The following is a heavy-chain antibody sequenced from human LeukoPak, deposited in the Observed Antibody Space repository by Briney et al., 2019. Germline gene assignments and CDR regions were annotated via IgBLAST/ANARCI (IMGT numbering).Heavy chain of an antibody. D-gene: IGHD2-2*03. CDR3: AKDVGIVVVPAAMSAFHI. V-gene: IGHV3-30*18. CDR1: GFTFSSDG. CDR2: ISYDGSNK. J-gene: IGHJ3*02. Sequence: PGGSLRVSCAASGFTFSSDGMHCVRQAPGKGLEWVAVISYDGSNKYYADSVKGRFTISRDNSKNTLYLQMNSLRAEDTAVYYCAKDVGIVVVPAAMSAFHIWGQGTMVTVSS.